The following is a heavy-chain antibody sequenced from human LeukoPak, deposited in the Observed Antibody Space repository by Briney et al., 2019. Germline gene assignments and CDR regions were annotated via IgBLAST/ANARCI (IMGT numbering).Heavy chain of an antibody. D-gene: IGHD4-17*01. V-gene: IGHV4-30-2*01. CDR2: IYHSGST. Sequence: KTSETLSLTCAVSGGSISSGGYSWSWIRQPPGKGLEWIGYIYHSGSTYYNPSLKSRVTISVDGSKNQFSLKLSSVTAADTAVYYCARAGYGDYVRWFDPWGQGTLVTVSS. CDR3: ARAGYGDYVRWFDP. J-gene: IGHJ5*02. CDR1: GGSISSGGYS.